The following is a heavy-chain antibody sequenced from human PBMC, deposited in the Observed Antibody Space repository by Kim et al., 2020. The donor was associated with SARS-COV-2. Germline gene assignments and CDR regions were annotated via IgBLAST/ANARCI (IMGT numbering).Heavy chain of an antibody. V-gene: IGHV3-30*04. CDR1: GFIFSNNA. D-gene: IGHD3-3*01. Sequence: GGSLRLSCAASGFIFSNNAIHWVRQAPGQGLEWVAMISHDGNKEYYAKSVKGRFTVTRDDPQKKVFLEMNSLRPEDTAIYYCARDYDFWSANYGLDVWGQGTRVTVSS. CDR2: ISHDGNKE. CDR3: ARDYDFWSANYGLDV. J-gene: IGHJ6*02.